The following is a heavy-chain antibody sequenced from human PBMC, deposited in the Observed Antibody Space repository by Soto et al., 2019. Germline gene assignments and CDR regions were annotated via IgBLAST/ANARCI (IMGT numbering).Heavy chain of an antibody. CDR1: GGTFSSYA. CDR3: ERGPELGSCSGGSCYSGYYYGMDV. D-gene: IGHD2-15*01. Sequence: SVKVSCKASGGTFSSYAISWVRQAPGRGLEWRGGIIPIFGTANYAQKFQGRVTITADKSTSTANMKLSSLRSEDTAGYYCERGPELGSCSGGSCYSGYYYGMDVWGQGTTVTVTS. J-gene: IGHJ6*02. V-gene: IGHV1-69*06. CDR2: IIPIFGTA.